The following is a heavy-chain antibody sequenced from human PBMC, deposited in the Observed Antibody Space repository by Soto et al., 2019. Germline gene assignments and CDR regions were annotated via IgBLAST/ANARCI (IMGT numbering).Heavy chain of an antibody. CDR1: GYTLTELS. D-gene: IGHD3-9*01. Sequence: ASVKVSCKVSGYTLTELSMHWVRQAPGKGLEWMGGFDPEDGETIYAQKFQGRVTMTEDTSTDTAYMELSSLRSEDTAVYYCATPPLRYFDWLLFRWGQGTLVTVSS. CDR2: FDPEDGET. J-gene: IGHJ4*02. V-gene: IGHV1-24*01. CDR3: ATPPLRYFDWLLFR.